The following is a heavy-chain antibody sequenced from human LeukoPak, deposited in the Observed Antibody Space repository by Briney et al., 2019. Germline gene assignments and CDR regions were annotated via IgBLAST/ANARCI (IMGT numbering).Heavy chain of an antibody. CDR2: ISAYNGNT. J-gene: IGHJ4*02. CDR1: GYTFTSYG. Sequence: ASVKVSCKASGYTFTSYGISWVRQAPGQGLEWMGWISAYNGNTNYAQKLQGRVTMTTDTSTSTAYMELRSLRSDDTAVYYCARFLYGPFAEGTSDYWGQGTLVTVSS. CDR3: ARFLYGPFAEGTSDY. D-gene: IGHD1-1*01. V-gene: IGHV1-18*01.